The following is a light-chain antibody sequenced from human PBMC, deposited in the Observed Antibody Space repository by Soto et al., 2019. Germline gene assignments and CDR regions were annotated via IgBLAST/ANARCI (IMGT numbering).Light chain of an antibody. CDR3: PQYTSLPYT. J-gene: IGKJ2*01. Sequence: DIQMTQSPPSLSASVGDKVTIPCQASQDISNYLNWYQQKPGKAPKLLIYDVSNLEAGVPSRFSGSGSGTDFTLTLSSLQTADIATYYCPQYTSLPYTFGQGTKVDIK. CDR2: DVS. CDR1: QDISNY. V-gene: IGKV1-33*01.